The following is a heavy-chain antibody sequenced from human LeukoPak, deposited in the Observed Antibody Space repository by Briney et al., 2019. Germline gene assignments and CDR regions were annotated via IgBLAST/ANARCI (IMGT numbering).Heavy chain of an antibody. V-gene: IGHV1-8*03. Sequence: ASVKVSCKASGYTFTSYDINWVRQATGQGLEWMGWMNPNSGNTGYAQKFQGRVTITRNTSISTAYMELSSLRSGDTAVYYCARGSKSYVYYYYMDVWGKGTTVTVSS. CDR2: MNPNSGNT. CDR3: ARGSKSYVYYYYMDV. CDR1: GYTFTSYD. D-gene: IGHD3-16*01. J-gene: IGHJ6*03.